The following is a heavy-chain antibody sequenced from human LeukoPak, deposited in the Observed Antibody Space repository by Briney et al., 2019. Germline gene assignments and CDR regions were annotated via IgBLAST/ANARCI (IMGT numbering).Heavy chain of an antibody. V-gene: IGHV3-21*01. CDR2: IRGGSDFI. Sequence: GGSLRLSCAASGFTFRDYSMTWVRQAPGKGLEWVSSIRGGSDFIYHADSVKGRLTVSRDNAKNSLYLQMNSLRAEDTAVYYCARDHAGILLPAPVGAHWGQSTLVTVSS. D-gene: IGHD2-2*01. CDR3: ARDHAGILLPAPVGAH. J-gene: IGHJ1*01. CDR1: GFTFRDYS.